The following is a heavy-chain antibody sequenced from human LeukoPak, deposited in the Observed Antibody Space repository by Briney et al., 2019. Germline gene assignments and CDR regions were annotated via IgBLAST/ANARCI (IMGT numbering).Heavy chain of an antibody. CDR1: GFTFTSHW. V-gene: IGHV3-7*01. J-gene: IGHJ5*02. CDR3: ARGAFDP. CDR2: IKQDGSEK. Sequence: GGSLRLSCVASGFTFTSHWMSWVRQAPGKGLEWVANIKQDGSEKYYVDSVKGRFTISRDNAKNSVYLQMNSLRAEDTAVYHCARGAFDPWGQGTLVSVSS.